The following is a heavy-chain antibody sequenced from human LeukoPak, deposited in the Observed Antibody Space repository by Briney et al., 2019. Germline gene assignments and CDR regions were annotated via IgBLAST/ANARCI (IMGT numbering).Heavy chain of an antibody. CDR1: GGSFSGYY. D-gene: IGHD3-22*01. CDR3: ASTGSGYYYTSKDAFDI. Sequence: PSETLSLTCAVYGGSFSGYYWSWIRQPPGKGLEWFGEINHSGSTNYNPSLKSRVTISVDTSKNQFSLKLSSVTAADTAVYYCASTGSGYYYTSKDAFDIWGQGTMVTVSS. CDR2: INHSGST. J-gene: IGHJ3*02. V-gene: IGHV4-34*01.